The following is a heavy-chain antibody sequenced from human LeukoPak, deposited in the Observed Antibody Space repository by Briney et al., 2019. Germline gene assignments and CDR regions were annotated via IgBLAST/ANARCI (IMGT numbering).Heavy chain of an antibody. CDR1: GFTFSSYG. CDR3: ARDLEDSSPFGAFDM. J-gene: IGHJ3*02. Sequence: PGGSLRLACAASGFTFSSYGMHWVRQAPGKGLEWVAVIWYDGSNKYYADSVKGRFTISRDNSKNTLYLQMNSLRAEDTAVYYCARDLEDSSPFGAFDMWGQGTMVTVSS. V-gene: IGHV3-33*01. D-gene: IGHD3-22*01. CDR2: IWYDGSNK.